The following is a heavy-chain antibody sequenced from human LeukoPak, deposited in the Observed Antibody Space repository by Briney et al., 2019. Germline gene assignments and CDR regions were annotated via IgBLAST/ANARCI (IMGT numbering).Heavy chain of an antibody. CDR1: GFTVTNYA. V-gene: IGHV3-23*01. D-gene: IGHD3-9*01. J-gene: IGHJ4*02. Sequence: GGSLRLSCAASGFTVTNYAMYWVRQAPGKGLEWVSAISVRDDSTYYADSVKGRFTISRDTSKNTLFLQMNSLRAEDTAVYYCAKWGDYDILTGYYDPDYWGQGTLVTVSS. CDR3: AKWGDYDILTGYYDPDY. CDR2: ISVRDDST.